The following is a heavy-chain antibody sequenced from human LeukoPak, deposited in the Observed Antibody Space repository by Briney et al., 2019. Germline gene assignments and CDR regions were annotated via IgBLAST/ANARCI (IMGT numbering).Heavy chain of an antibody. J-gene: IGHJ5*02. Sequence: VASVKVSCKASGITVTDYFILWVRQAPGQGLEWMGWINPHNGGTNYAQKFRGRVTMTRDTSINTVYMELTRLTSDDTAIYYCAGHSSSSDGWFDPWGQGTLVTVSS. CDR1: GITVTDYF. CDR3: AGHSSSSDGWFDP. CDR2: INPHNGGT. D-gene: IGHD6-6*01. V-gene: IGHV1-2*02.